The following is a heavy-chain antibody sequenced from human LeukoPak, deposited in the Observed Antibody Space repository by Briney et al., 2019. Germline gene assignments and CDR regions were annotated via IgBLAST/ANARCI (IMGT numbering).Heavy chain of an antibody. V-gene: IGHV4-34*01. CDR2: INHSGST. J-gene: IGHJ6*03. D-gene: IGHD1-26*01. CDR3: ARGPSGSYYYYYYYMDV. CDR1: GFTVSSNY. Sequence: PGGSLRLSCAASGFTVSSNYMSWIRQPPGKGLEWIGEINHSGSTNYNPSLKSRVTISVDTSKNQFSLKLSSVTAADTAVYYCARGPSGSYYYYYYYMDVWGKGTTVTVSS.